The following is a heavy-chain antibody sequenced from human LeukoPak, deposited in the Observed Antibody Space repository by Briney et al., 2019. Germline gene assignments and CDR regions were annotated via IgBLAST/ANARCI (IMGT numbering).Heavy chain of an antibody. CDR2: ISAYNGNT. V-gene: IGHV1-18*01. CDR3: ARGDCNGGSCYWFDP. CDR1: GYTFTNYG. D-gene: IGHD2-15*01. Sequence: GASVKVSCTASGYTFTNYGISWVRQAPGQGLEWMGWISAYNGNTNYAQKLQGRVTMTTDTSTSTAYMELRTLRSDDTAVYYCARGDCNGGSCYWFDPWSQGTLVTVSS. J-gene: IGHJ5*02.